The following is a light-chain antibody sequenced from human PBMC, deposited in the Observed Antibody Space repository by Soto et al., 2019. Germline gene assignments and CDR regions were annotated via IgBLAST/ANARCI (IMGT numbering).Light chain of an antibody. Sequence: EIVLTQSPGTLSLSPGERATLSCRASQSVSSSYLAWYQQKPGQAPRLLIYGASSRATGIPDRFSGSGSGTDFTLTISRLEPEDCAVYYCQQYGSSPVVTFGRGTKVDIK. CDR1: QSVSSSY. J-gene: IGKJ3*01. CDR2: GAS. V-gene: IGKV3-20*01. CDR3: QQYGSSPVVT.